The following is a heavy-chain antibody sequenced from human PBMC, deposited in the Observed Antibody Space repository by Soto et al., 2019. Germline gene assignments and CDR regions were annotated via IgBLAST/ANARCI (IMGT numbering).Heavy chain of an antibody. CDR2: IYYSGST. V-gene: IGHV4-31*03. J-gene: IGHJ4*02. Sequence: SETLSLTCTVSGGSISSGGYYWGWIRQHPGKGLEWIGYIYYSGSTYYNPSLKSRVTISVDTSKNQFSLKLSSVTAADTAIYYCAREFYYDSSGIGFDSWGQGTLVTVSS. CDR3: AREFYYDSSGIGFDS. D-gene: IGHD3-22*01. CDR1: GGSISSGGYY.